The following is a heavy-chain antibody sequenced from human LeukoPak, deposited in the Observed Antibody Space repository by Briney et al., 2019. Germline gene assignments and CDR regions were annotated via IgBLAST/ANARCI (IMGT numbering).Heavy chain of an antibody. CDR1: GYTFTSYG. CDR2: INPNSGGT. Sequence: EASVKVSCKASGYTFTSYGISLVRQAPGQGLEWMGWINPNSGGTNYAQKFQGRVTMTRDTSISTAYMELSRLRSDDTAVYYCARSRRVYYYGSGSYSPDYWGQGTLVTVSS. J-gene: IGHJ4*02. CDR3: ARSRRVYYYGSGSYSPDY. D-gene: IGHD3-10*01. V-gene: IGHV1-2*02.